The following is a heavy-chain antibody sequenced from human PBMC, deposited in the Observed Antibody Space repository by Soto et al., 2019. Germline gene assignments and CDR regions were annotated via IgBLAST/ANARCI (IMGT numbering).Heavy chain of an antibody. CDR3: ARGSSTWRNALDI. Sequence: PGGSLRLSCAASGFTFNSHWMHWVRQDPGKGLVWVSRINSDGSDTKYADSVKGRFTISRDNAKNTLYLQMNSLRADDTAVYYCARGSSTWRNALDIWGQGTMVTVSS. CDR2: INSDGSDT. V-gene: IGHV3-74*03. D-gene: IGHD6-13*01. CDR1: GFTFNSHW. J-gene: IGHJ3*02.